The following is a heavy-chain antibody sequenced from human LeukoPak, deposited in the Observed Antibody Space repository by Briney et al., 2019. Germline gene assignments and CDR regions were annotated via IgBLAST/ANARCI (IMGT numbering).Heavy chain of an antibody. Sequence: GGALRLSCAASGFTFDDYAVHWVRQRPGKSLEWVSLITHDGGATFYSDTVRGRFTISRDNSRNSLYLHMKSLRPEDSALYYCVKESGLKYFDYWGQGTLVTVSS. CDR1: GFTFDDYA. V-gene: IGHV3-43D*03. CDR3: VKESGLKYFDY. CDR2: ITHDGGAT. J-gene: IGHJ4*02.